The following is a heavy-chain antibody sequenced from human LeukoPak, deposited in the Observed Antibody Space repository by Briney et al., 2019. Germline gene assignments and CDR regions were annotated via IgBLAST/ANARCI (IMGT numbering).Heavy chain of an antibody. J-gene: IGHJ6*03. CDR1: GFTFSSYW. CDR3: ARVWCSSTSCYSTPPDYMDV. D-gene: IGHD2-2*02. CDR2: IKQDGSEK. V-gene: IGHV3-7*01. Sequence: GGSLRLSCAASGFTFSSYWMSWVRQAPGKGLEWVANIKQDGSEKYYVDSVKGRFTISRVNAKNSLYLQMNSLRAEDTAVYYCARVWCSSTSCYSTPPDYMDVWGKGTTVTVSS.